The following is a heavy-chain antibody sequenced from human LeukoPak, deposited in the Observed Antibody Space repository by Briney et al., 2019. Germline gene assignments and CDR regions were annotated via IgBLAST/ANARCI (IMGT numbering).Heavy chain of an antibody. Sequence: GGSLRLSCAASGFTFSIYAMNWVRQAPGKGLEWVSYISSGSSTINYADSVKGRFTISRDNAKNSLYLQMNSLRAEDTAVYYCATNSGWRFDYWGQGTLVTVSS. CDR1: GFTFSIYA. CDR2: ISSGSSTI. D-gene: IGHD2-21*01. CDR3: ATNSGWRFDY. J-gene: IGHJ4*02. V-gene: IGHV3-48*04.